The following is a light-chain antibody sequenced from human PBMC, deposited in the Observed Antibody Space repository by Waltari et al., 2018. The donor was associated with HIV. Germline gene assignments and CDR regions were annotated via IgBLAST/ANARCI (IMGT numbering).Light chain of an antibody. CDR1: SFNIGSNF. CDR3: AAWDDSLSGFYV. J-gene: IGLJ1*01. CDR2: RNN. V-gene: IGLV1-47*01. Sequence: QSVLTQPPSASGTPGQRVTIRCSGSSFNIGSNFVYWYQQLPGAAPKLLIYRNNQRPSGVTDRFSVSKSGTSASLAISGLRSEDEADYYCAAWDDSLSGFYVVGTGTKVTVL.